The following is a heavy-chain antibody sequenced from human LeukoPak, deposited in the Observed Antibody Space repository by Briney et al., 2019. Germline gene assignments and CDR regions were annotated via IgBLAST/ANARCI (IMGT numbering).Heavy chain of an antibody. D-gene: IGHD1-26*01. CDR2: IYYSGNT. CDR3: ARRVGISKKYYFDY. Sequence: PSETLSLTCTVSGGSISGYHWSWIRQPPGKGLEWIGYIYYSGNTNYNPSLKSRVTLSVDTSNNQFSLKLNSVIAADTALYYCARRVGISKKYYFDYWGQGTLVTVSS. V-gene: IGHV4-59*01. CDR1: GGSISGYH. J-gene: IGHJ4*02.